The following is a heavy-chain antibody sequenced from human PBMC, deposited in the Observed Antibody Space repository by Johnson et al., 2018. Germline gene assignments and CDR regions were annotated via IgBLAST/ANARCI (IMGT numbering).Heavy chain of an antibody. CDR3: ARYANTFDY. J-gene: IGHJ4*02. CDR1: GFSVSSND. D-gene: IGHD2-2*01. Sequence: VQLVQSGGGLIQPGGSLRLSCVVSGFSVSSNDMSCVRQTPGKGLECVSIIYSGINTYYADSVKGRFPISRDNSKNTGFLQMNSLRAEDTALYYCARYANTFDYWGQGTLVTVSS. V-gene: IGHV3-53*01. CDR2: IYSGINT.